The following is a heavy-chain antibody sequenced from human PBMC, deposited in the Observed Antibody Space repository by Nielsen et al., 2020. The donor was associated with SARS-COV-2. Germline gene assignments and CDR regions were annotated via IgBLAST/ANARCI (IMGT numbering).Heavy chain of an antibody. J-gene: IGHJ4*02. V-gene: IGHV3-23*01. Sequence: WIRQPPGKGLEWVSAISGSGGSTYYADSVKGRFTISRDNSKNTLYLQMNSLRAEDTAVYYCAKPPFDWLLRYHFDYWGQGTLVTVSS. CDR3: AKPPFDWLLRYHFDY. CDR2: ISGSGGST. D-gene: IGHD3-9*01.